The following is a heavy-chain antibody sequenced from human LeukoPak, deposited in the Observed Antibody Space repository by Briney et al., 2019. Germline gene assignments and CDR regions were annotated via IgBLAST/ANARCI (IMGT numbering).Heavy chain of an antibody. CDR2: SRNKGRGYST. Sequence: GGSLRLSCAPSVYTFCSYEINGVRQAPGEGLEWIGHSRNKGRGYSTVFAASVAGRFTISRDESKNSLFLQMNSLKIEDRAVYYCTRNFSYEPGGYYPDHWGQGTLVTVCS. D-gene: IGHD3-22*01. CDR1: VYTFCSYE. CDR3: TRNFSYEPGGYYPDH. J-gene: IGHJ4*02. V-gene: IGHV3-72*01.